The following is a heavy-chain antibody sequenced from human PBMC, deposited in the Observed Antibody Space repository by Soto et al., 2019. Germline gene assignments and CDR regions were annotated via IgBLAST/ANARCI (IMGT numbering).Heavy chain of an antibody. CDR2: ISSSSSYT. Sequence: GSLRLSCAASGFTFSDYYMSWIRQAPGKGLEWVSYISSSSSYTNYADSVKGRFTISRDNAKNSLYLQMNSLRAEDTAVYYCARDLTAAILNWFDPWGQGTLVTVSS. V-gene: IGHV3-11*06. D-gene: IGHD6-13*01. CDR1: GFTFSDYY. CDR3: ARDLTAAILNWFDP. J-gene: IGHJ5*02.